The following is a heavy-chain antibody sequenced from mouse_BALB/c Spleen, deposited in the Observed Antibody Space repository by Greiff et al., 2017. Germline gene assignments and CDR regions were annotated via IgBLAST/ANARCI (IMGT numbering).Heavy chain of an antibody. CDR2: IWGGGSS. CDR1: GFSLTDYG. V-gene: IGHV2-6-5*01. D-gene: IGHD1-1*01. CDR3: AKHPPYGSSYFDY. Sequence: VKVVESGPGLVAPSQSLSITCTVSGFSLTDYGVSWIRQPPGKGLECLGVIWGGGSSYYNSALKSRLSISKDNSKSQVFLKMNSLQTDDTAMYYCAKHPPYGSSYFDYWGQGTTLTVSS. J-gene: IGHJ2*01.